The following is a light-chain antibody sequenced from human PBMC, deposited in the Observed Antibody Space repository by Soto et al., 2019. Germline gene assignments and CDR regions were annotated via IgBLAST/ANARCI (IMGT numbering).Light chain of an antibody. Sequence: IEMTQSPSTLSVSPGERATLSCRASQSVGKWLVWYQQKPGQAPRLLIYDASNRATGIPARFSGSGSGTDFTLTISSLEPEDLAVYYCQQRGNRPPWTFGQGTKVDIK. CDR2: DAS. CDR1: QSVGKW. J-gene: IGKJ1*01. V-gene: IGKV3-11*01. CDR3: QQRGNRPPWT.